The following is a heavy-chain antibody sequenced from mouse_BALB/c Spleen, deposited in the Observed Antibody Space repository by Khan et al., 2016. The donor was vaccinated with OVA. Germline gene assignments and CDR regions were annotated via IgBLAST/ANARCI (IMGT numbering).Heavy chain of an antibody. D-gene: IGHD2-14*01. Sequence: EVQLQESGPGLVKPSQSLSLTCTVTGYSITSDYAWNWIRQSPGNKLEWMGYISSTGGTSYNPSLKSRISITRDTSKNQFFLQLKSVTAEDTATYYCARSLYYSYGYALDCWGPGTLVTVSS. CDR2: ISSTGGT. CDR3: ARSLYYSYGYALDC. CDR1: GYSITSDYA. V-gene: IGHV3-2*02. J-gene: IGHJ4*01.